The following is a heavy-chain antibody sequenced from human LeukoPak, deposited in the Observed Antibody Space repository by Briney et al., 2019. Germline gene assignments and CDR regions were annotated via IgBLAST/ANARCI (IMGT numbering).Heavy chain of an antibody. J-gene: IGHJ5*02. Sequence: ASVKVSCKSSGYTFSSYTITWVRQAPGQGLQWMGWINTNTGNPTYAQGFTGRFVFSLDTSVSTAYLQISSLKAEDTAVYYCARGRYDIAVAGRYNWFDPWGQGTLVTVSS. CDR2: INTNTGNP. CDR1: GYTFSSYT. D-gene: IGHD6-19*01. V-gene: IGHV7-4-1*02. CDR3: ARGRYDIAVAGRYNWFDP.